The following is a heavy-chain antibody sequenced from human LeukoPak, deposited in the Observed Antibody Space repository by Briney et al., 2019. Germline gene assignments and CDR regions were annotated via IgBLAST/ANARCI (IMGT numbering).Heavy chain of an antibody. CDR3: ARVRGTTVTLSGYYFDY. CDR2: IKQDGSEK. V-gene: IGHV3-7*01. Sequence: TGGSLRLSCAASGFTFSSYWMSWVRQAPGKGLEWVANIKQDGSEKYYVDSVKGRFTSSRDNAKNSLYLQMNSLRAEDTAVYYCARVRGTTVTLSGYYFDYWGQGTLVTVSS. CDR1: GFTFSSYW. J-gene: IGHJ4*02. D-gene: IGHD4-17*01.